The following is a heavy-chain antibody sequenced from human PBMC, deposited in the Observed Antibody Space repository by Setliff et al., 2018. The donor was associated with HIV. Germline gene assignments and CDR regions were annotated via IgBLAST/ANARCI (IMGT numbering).Heavy chain of an antibody. Sequence: PSETLSLTCIVSGVSGGSMFTPNHYWSWIRQPAGKGLEWIGRIYTSGSTNYNPSLKSRVTMSVDTSKNQFSLKLSSVTAADTAVYYCARDSGTGGPGRWVDPWGQGTLVTVS. D-gene: IGHD1-1*01. V-gene: IGHV4-4*07. CDR2: IYTSGST. CDR1: GVSGGSMFTPNHY. CDR3: ARDSGTGGPGRWVDP. J-gene: IGHJ5*02.